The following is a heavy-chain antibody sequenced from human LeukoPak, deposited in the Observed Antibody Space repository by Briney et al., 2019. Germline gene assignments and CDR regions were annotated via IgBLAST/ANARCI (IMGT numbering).Heavy chain of an antibody. V-gene: IGHV3-21*01. D-gene: IGHD2-2*01. CDR1: GFPFSTYT. CDR2: ISSTSSNK. J-gene: IGHJ4*02. Sequence: PGGSLRLSCAASGFPFSTYTVTWVRQAPGKGLEWVSSISSTSSNKYYADSVKGRFTISRDNAKNSLYLQINSLRADDTTMYFCARVGAGSSTSFYSIDYWGKGALVTVSS. CDR3: ARVGAGSSTSFYSIDY.